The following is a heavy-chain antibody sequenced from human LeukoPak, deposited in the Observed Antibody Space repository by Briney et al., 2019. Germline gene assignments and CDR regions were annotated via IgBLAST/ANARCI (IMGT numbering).Heavy chain of an antibody. Sequence: PGGSLRLSCAASGFTFSSYGMHWVRQAPGKGLEWVAVISYDGSNKYYADSVKGRFTISRDNSKNTLYLQMNSLRAEDTAVYYCAIGDNDAFVIWGQGTMVTVSS. J-gene: IGHJ3*02. CDR3: AIGDNDAFVI. CDR2: ISYDGSNK. V-gene: IGHV3-30*03. CDR1: GFTFSSYG. D-gene: IGHD2-21*02.